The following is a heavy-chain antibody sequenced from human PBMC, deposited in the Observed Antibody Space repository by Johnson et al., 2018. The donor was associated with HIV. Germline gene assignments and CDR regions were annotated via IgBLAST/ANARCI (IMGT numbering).Heavy chain of an antibody. Sequence: QLVESGGGLIQPGGSLRLSCAASGFTVSSNHMSWVRQAPGKGLEWVSVIYSGGSTYYADSVKGRFTISRDNSKNTLYLQMNSLRAEDTAVYYCARDWNEYSSSDGAFDIWGRGTRVTVSS. V-gene: IGHV3-53*01. CDR1: GFTVSSNH. CDR3: ARDWNEYSSSDGAFDI. J-gene: IGHJ3*02. D-gene: IGHD6-6*01. CDR2: IYSGGST.